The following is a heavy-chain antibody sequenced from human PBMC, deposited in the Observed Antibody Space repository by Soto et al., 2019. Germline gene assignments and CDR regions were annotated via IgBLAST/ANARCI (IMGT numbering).Heavy chain of an antibody. CDR3: ARGSPGRLWFGELSTFPDFDY. J-gene: IGHJ4*02. V-gene: IGHV1-18*01. Sequence: QVQLVQSGAEVKKPGASVKVSCKASGYTFTSYGISWVRQAPGQGLEWMGWISAYNGNTNYAQKLQGRVTMTTDTATSTAYMELRSLRSDDTAVYYCARGSPGRLWFGELSTFPDFDYWGQGTLVTVSS. CDR2: ISAYNGNT. CDR1: GYTFTSYG. D-gene: IGHD3-10*01.